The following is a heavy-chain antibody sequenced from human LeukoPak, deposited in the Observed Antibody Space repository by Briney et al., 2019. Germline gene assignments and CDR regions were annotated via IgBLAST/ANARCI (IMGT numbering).Heavy chain of an antibody. D-gene: IGHD2-2*02. Sequence: PGGSLRLSCAASGFTFDDYAMHWVRQAPGKGLEWVSLISWDGGSTYYADSVKDRFTISRDNSKNSLYLQMNSLRAEDTALYYCAKDSYCSSTSCYTDLYYMDVWGKGTTVTVSS. CDR2: ISWDGGST. J-gene: IGHJ6*03. CDR1: GFTFDDYA. CDR3: AKDSYCSSTSCYTDLYYMDV. V-gene: IGHV3-43D*04.